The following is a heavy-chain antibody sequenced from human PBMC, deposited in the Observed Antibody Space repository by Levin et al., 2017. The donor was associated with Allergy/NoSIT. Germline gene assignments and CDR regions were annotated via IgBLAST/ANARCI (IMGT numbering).Heavy chain of an antibody. V-gene: IGHV4-39*07. CDR1: GGSISSSNYY. CDR3: AEVGYCSNGVCYGMDV. D-gene: IGHD2-8*01. Sequence: SETLSLTCTVSGGSISSSNYYWGWIRQPPGKGLEWIGSIYYSGSTYYSPSLKSRVTISIDTSKNQLSLKLSSVTAADTAVYYCAEVGYCSNGVCYGMDVWGQGTTVTVSS. J-gene: IGHJ6*02. CDR2: IYYSGST.